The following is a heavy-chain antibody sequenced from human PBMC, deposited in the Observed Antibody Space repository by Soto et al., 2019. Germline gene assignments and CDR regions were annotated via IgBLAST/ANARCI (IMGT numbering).Heavy chain of an antibody. Sequence: QLQLQESGPGLVKPSETLSLTCTVSGGSISSSSYYWGWIRQPPGKGLEWIGSIYYSGSTYYNPSLKSRVTISVDTSKNQFSLKLSSVTAADTAVYYCARRLLSTCSGGSCYPGWFDPWGQGTLVTVSS. V-gene: IGHV4-39*01. CDR1: GGSISSSSYY. CDR2: IYYSGST. D-gene: IGHD2-15*01. CDR3: ARRLLSTCSGGSCYPGWFDP. J-gene: IGHJ5*02.